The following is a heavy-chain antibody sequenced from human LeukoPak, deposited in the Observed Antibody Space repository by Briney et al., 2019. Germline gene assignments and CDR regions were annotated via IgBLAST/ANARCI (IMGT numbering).Heavy chain of an antibody. V-gene: IGHV6-1*01. CDR2: TYYRSKWNS. D-gene: IGHD1-26*01. Sequence: SQTLSLTCAVSGDSVSSNSASWNWIRQSPSRGLEWLGRTYYRSKWNSDYAVSVKSRITINPDTSKNQFSLHLNSVTPEDTAVYYCARDPDSSYEWGPFDPWGQGTLVTVSS. J-gene: IGHJ5*02. CDR3: ARDPDSSYEWGPFDP. CDR1: GDSVSSNSAS.